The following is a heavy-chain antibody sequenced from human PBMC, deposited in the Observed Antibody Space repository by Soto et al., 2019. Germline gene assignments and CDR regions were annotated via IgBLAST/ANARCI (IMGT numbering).Heavy chain of an antibody. CDR2: ISYDGSNK. D-gene: IGHD3-10*01. CDR3: ARDKGSGSGSQKGYYYYYVRIDV. Sequence: QVQLVESGGGVVQPGRSLRLSCAASGFTFSSYAMHWVRQAPGKGLEWVAVISYDGSNKYYADSVKGRFTISRDNSKNELYLHQNQRRSEDNAVYYRARDKGSGSGSQKGYYYYYVRIDVRCQGTTVTVAS. CDR1: GFTFSSYA. J-gene: IGHJ6*02. V-gene: IGHV3-30-3*01.